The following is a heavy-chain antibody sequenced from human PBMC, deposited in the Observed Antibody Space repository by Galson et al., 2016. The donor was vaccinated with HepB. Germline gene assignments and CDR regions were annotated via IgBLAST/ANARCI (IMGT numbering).Heavy chain of an antibody. V-gene: IGHV5-51*01. CDR1: GYRFTRYW. CDR2: IYPGDSDT. Sequence: QSGAEVKKPGKSLKISCKGSGYRFTRYWIAWVRQMPGKGLEWMGIIYPGDSDTRYSPSLQGPVTISADKSISTAFLEWTSLKASDTAMYYCARLSMTTIGVREDAVDIGGRGTMVIVSS. CDR3: ARLSMTTIGVREDAVDI. D-gene: IGHD3-16*01. J-gene: IGHJ3*02.